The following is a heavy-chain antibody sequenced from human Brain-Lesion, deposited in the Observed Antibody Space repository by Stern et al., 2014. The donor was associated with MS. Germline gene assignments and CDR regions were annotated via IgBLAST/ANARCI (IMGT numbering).Heavy chain of an antibody. V-gene: IGHV1-69*01. J-gene: IGHJ5*02. D-gene: IGHD7-27*01. CDR3: ARHWGTDL. CDR2: IIPMTGEA. Sequence: VQLVESGAEVRKPGSSVKVSCKASGGLFRSDAISWVRQAPGQGLEWLGGIIPMTGEAHYAQKFLDRVTITADESTTTTYMDLNSLTYEDTALYYCARHWGTDLWGQGTLLTVSS. CDR1: GGLFRSDA.